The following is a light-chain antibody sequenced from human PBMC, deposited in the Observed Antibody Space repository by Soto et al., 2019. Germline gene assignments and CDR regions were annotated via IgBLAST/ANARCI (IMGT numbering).Light chain of an antibody. CDR2: KTS. CDR1: QSISSW. CDR3: QQYDSYPLT. V-gene: IGKV1-5*03. Sequence: DIQMTQSPSTLSASVGDRVNITCRASQSISSWLAWYQQKPGKAPNLLIYKTSSLESGVSSRFSGSGSGTEFTLTVNSLQPDDFATYYCQQYDSYPLTFGGGTKVEIK. J-gene: IGKJ4*01.